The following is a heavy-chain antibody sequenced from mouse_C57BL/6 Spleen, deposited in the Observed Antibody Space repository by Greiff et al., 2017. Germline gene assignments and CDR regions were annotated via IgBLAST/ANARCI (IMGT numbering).Heavy chain of an antibody. J-gene: IGHJ2*01. Sequence: EVKLVESGGGLVQPGGSLSLSCAASGFTFTDYYMSWVRQPPGQALEWLGFIRNKANGYTTEYSASVKGRFTISRDNSQSLLYLQMRALRAEDSATYSCARYKDGYYAYFDYWGQGTTLTVSS. D-gene: IGHD2-3*01. V-gene: IGHV7-3*01. CDR1: GFTFTDYY. CDR2: IRNKANGYTT. CDR3: ARYKDGYYAYFDY.